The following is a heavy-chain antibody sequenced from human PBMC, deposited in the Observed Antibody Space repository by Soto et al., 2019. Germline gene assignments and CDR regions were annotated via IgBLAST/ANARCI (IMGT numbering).Heavy chain of an antibody. D-gene: IGHD4-17*01. CDR1: GGTFSSYT. J-gene: IGHJ6*03. Sequence: QVQLVQSGAEVKKPGSSVKVSCKASGGTFSSYTISWVRQAPGQGLEWMGRIIPILGIANYAQKFQGRVTITADKSTSTAYMELSSLRSEDTAVYYCARTVTPSDYYYCYYMDVWGKGTTVTVSS. CDR2: IIPILGIA. V-gene: IGHV1-69*02. CDR3: ARTVTPSDYYYCYYMDV.